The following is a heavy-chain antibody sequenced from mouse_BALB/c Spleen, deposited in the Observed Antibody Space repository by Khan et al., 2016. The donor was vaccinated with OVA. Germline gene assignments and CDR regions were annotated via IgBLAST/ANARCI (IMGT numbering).Heavy chain of an antibody. V-gene: IGHV1-7*01. J-gene: IGHJ2*01. Sequence: QVRLQQSGAELAKPGASVKMSCKASGYTFTTYWMHWVKQRPGQGLEWIGYINPTSGFTDYNQKFKDKATLTADKSSSTAYMQLSSLTSDDSAVYYCARDRIDYWGQCTTLTVFS. CDR3: ARDRIDY. CDR2: INPTSGFT. CDR1: GYTFTTYW.